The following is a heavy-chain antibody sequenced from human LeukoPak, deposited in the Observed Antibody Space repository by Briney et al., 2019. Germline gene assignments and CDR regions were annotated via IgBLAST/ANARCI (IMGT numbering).Heavy chain of an antibody. D-gene: IGHD1-1*01. V-gene: IGHV1-69*13. Sequence: SVKVSCKASGGTFSSYAISWVRQAPGQGLEWMGGIIPIFGTANYAQKFQGRVTITADESTSTAYMELSSLRSEDTAVYYCARGRPSELYYFDYWGQGTLVTVSS. J-gene: IGHJ4*02. CDR2: IIPIFGTA. CDR1: GGTFSSYA. CDR3: ARGRPSELYYFDY.